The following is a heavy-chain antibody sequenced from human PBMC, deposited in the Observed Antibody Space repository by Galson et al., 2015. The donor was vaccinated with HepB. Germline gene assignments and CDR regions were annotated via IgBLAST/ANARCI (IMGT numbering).Heavy chain of an antibody. CDR3: TTDTLGRYFDWLSFFEY. Sequence: SLRLSCAASGFTFSNAWMSWVRQAPGKGLEWVGRIKSKTDGGTTDYAAPVKGRFTISRDDSKNTLYLQMNSLKTEDTAVYFCTTDTLGRYFDWLSFFEYWGQGTLVTVSS. V-gene: IGHV3-15*01. CDR2: IKSKTDGGTT. CDR1: GFTFSNAW. J-gene: IGHJ4*02. D-gene: IGHD3-9*01.